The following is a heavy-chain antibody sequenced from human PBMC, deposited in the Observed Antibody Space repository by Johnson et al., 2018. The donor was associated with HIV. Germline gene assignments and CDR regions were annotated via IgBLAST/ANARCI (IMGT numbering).Heavy chain of an antibody. CDR1: GFTFSSYA. D-gene: IGHD6-13*01. J-gene: IGHJ3*02. CDR2: ISYDGSNK. CDR3: ARELGSSWYGAFDS. Sequence: QVQLVESGGGVVQHGRSLRLSCAASGFTFSSYAMHWVRQAPGKGLEWVAVISYDGSNKYYADSVKGRFTISRDNSKNTLYLQMNSLRAEDTAVYYCARELGSSWYGAFDSWGQGTMVTVSS. V-gene: IGHV3-30*04.